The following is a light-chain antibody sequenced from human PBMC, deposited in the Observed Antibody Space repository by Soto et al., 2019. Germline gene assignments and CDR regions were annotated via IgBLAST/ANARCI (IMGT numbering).Light chain of an antibody. J-gene: IGKJ1*01. CDR1: QSVCSRC. CDR2: GAS. Sequence: ETVLKQSPGTLSLSPGERVTLSCRASQSVCSRCFAWYQQKPGQSPRLLLYGASTRATGIPDRFSGSGSGKDFTLTISRLEPKYFAVYYCQDYGTTPWTFGQGTKVVIK. V-gene: IGKV3-20*01. CDR3: QDYGTTPWT.